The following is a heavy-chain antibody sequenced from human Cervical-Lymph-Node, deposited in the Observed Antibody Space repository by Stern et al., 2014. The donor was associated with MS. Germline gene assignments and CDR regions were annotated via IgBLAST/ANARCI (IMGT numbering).Heavy chain of an antibody. V-gene: IGHV1-69*12. J-gene: IGHJ4*02. CDR3: ARAAYSTSSYNY. Sequence: QVHLVQSGAEVKKPGSSVKVSCKASGGTFNTNVISWVRQAPGQGLEWMGGIIPIFGTALYAQKFQGSVTITANEFTPAVYMELSSLRSEDTAVYYCARAAYSTSSYNYWGQGTLVIVSS. D-gene: IGHD6-6*01. CDR2: IIPIFGTA. CDR1: GGTFNTNV.